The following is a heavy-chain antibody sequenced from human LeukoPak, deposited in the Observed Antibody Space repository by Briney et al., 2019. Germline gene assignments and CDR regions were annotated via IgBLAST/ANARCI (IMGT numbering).Heavy chain of an antibody. J-gene: IGHJ6*03. Sequence: GGSLRLSCAASGFTFSSYWMHWVRQAPGKGLVWVSRINSDGSSTSYADSVKGRFTISRDNAKNTLYLQMNSLRAEDTAVYCCARSALSGSSNYYYYYYMDVWGKGTTVTVSS. D-gene: IGHD1-26*01. CDR3: ARSALSGSSNYYYYYYMDV. CDR2: INSDGSST. V-gene: IGHV3-74*01. CDR1: GFTFSSYW.